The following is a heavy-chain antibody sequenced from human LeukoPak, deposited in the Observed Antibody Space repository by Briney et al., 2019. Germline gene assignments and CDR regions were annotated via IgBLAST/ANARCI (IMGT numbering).Heavy chain of an antibody. J-gene: IGHJ6*02. CDR1: GFTVSSNY. V-gene: IGHV3-53*01. Sequence: GGSLRLSCAASGFTVSSNYMSWVRQAPGKGLEWVSVIYSGGSTYYADSVKGRFTISRDNSKNTLYLQMNSLRAEDTAVYYCARDRTEMAAPSYYYGMDVWGQGTTVTVSS. CDR2: IYSGGST. D-gene: IGHD5-24*01. CDR3: ARDRTEMAAPSYYYGMDV.